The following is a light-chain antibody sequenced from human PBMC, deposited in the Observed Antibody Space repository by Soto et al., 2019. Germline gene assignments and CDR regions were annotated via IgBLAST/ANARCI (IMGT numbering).Light chain of an antibody. J-gene: IGKJ4*01. Sequence: DIVMTQSPDSLAVSLGERATINCKSSQSVLYSSNNKNYLTWYQQKPGQPPKLLIYWASTRESGVPDRFSGSGSGTDFTLTISSLQAEDVAVYYCQQYSSTPLTFVGGTKVEIK. CDR1: QSVLYSSNNKNY. CDR2: WAS. CDR3: QQYSSTPLT. V-gene: IGKV4-1*01.